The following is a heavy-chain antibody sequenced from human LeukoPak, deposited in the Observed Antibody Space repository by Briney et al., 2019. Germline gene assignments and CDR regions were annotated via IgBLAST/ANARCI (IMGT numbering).Heavy chain of an antibody. D-gene: IGHD1-1*01. V-gene: IGHV4-59*04. CDR2: IYYSGST. CDR3: AATRLDARSWFDP. J-gene: IGHJ5*02. Sequence: SETLSLTCTVSGGSISSYYWSWIRQPPGKGLEWIGSIYYSGSTYYNPSLKSRVTISVDTSKNQFSLKLSSVTAADTAVYYCAATRLDARSWFDPWGQGTLVTVSS. CDR1: GGSISSYY.